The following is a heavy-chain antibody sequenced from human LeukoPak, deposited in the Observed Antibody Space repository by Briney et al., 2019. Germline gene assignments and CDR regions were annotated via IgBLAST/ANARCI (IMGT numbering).Heavy chain of an antibody. V-gene: IGHV3-30*18. CDR2: ISYDGSNK. CDR1: GFTFSSYG. Sequence: GRSLRLSCAASGFTFSSYGMHWVRQAPGKGLEWVAVISYDGSNKYYADSVKGRFTISRDNSKNTLYLQMNSLRAEDTAVYYCAKDLDVVSSSSWYFDYWGQGTLVTVSS. CDR3: AKDLDVVSSSSWYFDY. D-gene: IGHD6-13*01. J-gene: IGHJ4*02.